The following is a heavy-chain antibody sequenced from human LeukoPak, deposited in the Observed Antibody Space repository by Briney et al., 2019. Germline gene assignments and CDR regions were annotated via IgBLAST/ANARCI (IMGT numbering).Heavy chain of an antibody. Sequence: PSETLSLTCTVSSGSISSSNYYWGWIRQPPGKELDWIGSIYYSGSTYYNPSLKSRVTISVDTSKNQFSLKLSSVTAADTAVYYCASLMTFDYWGQGTLVTVSS. CDR2: IYYSGST. CDR1: SGSISSSNYY. CDR3: ASLMTFDY. V-gene: IGHV4-39*07. D-gene: IGHD3-16*01. J-gene: IGHJ4*02.